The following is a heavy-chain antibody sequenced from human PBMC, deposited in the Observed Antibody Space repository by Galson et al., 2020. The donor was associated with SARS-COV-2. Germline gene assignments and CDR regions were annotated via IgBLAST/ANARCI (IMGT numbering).Heavy chain of an antibody. V-gene: IGHV3-11*04. D-gene: IGHD3-3*01. CDR3: ARLDFGVSVIYAMEV. J-gene: IGHJ6*02. CDR2: ISSSGSTI. Sequence: NSGGYMRLSCAESGFRFDDYYMTWIRQATGKGPEGVSYISSSGSTIYYADSVQGRFTISRDNAKNSLYLQMNSLRAEDTAVYYCARLDFGVSVIYAMEVWGQGTTVTVSS. CDR1: GFRFDDYY.